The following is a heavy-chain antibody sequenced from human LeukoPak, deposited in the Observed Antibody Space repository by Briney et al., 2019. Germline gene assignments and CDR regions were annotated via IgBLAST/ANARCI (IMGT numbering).Heavy chain of an antibody. CDR2: FSSSSSYI. J-gene: IGHJ4*02. Sequence: GGSLRLSCAASGFTFSSYSMNWVRQAPGKGLEWVSSFSSSSSYIYYADSVKGRFTISRDNAKNSLYLQMNSLRAEDTAVYYCARVLESEMATIGATDYWGQGTLVTVSS. V-gene: IGHV3-21*01. CDR3: ARVLESEMATIGATDY. CDR1: GFTFSSYS. D-gene: IGHD5-24*01.